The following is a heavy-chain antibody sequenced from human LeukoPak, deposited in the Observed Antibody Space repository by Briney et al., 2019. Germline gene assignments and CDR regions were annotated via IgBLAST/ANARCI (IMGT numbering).Heavy chain of an antibody. J-gene: IGHJ4*02. Sequence: GGSLRLSCAASGFTFSSYSMNWVRQAPGKGLEWVAAIYNSGSTYYADSVKGRFTISRDNSKNTMYLQMNSLKGEDTAVYYRAKAPGSSWYEYYFDYWGQGTLVTVSS. CDR2: IYNSGST. D-gene: IGHD6-13*01. CDR1: GFTFSSYS. CDR3: AKAPGSSWYEYYFDY. V-gene: IGHV3-66*01.